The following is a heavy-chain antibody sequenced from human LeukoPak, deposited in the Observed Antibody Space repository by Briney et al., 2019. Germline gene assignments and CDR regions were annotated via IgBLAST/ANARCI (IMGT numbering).Heavy chain of an antibody. CDR1: GFTYSSYA. CDR3: AKEGNWNYGGIPFDY. Sequence: GGSLRLSCAASGFTYSSYAMSWVRQAPGKGLEWFSAISGSGGSTYYADSVKGRFTISRDNSKNTLYLQMNSLRAEDTAVYYCAKEGNWNYGGIPFDYWGQGTLVTVSS. D-gene: IGHD1-7*01. V-gene: IGHV3-23*01. CDR2: ISGSGGST. J-gene: IGHJ4*02.